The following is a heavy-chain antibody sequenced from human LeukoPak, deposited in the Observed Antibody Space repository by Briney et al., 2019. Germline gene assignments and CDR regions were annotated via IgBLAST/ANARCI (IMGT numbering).Heavy chain of an antibody. CDR2: ISYDGSNK. CDR1: GFTFSSYA. V-gene: IGHV3-30*04. D-gene: IGHD2-2*01. CDR3: ARDDAHPAPYYYYYGMDV. Sequence: PGGSLRLSCAASGFTFSSYAMHWVRQAPGKGLEWAAVISYDGSNKYYADSVKGRFTISRDNSKNTLYLQMNSLRAEDTAVYYCARDDAHPAPYYYYYGMDVWGQGTTVTVSS. J-gene: IGHJ6*02.